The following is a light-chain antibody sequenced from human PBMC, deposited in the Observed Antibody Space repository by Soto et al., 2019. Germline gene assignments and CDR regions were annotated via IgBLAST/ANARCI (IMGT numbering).Light chain of an antibody. CDR3: QERSHWPPWT. CDR2: GAS. V-gene: IGKV3-11*01. CDR1: QSVRSN. Sequence: EIEMTQSPATMSVSPGETATLPCRASQSVRSNLAWYQQKPGQAPRLLIFGASTRATGIPARFSGSGSGTDFTLTISSLEPEDAAVYYCQERSHWPPWTFGQGTKVDIK. J-gene: IGKJ1*01.